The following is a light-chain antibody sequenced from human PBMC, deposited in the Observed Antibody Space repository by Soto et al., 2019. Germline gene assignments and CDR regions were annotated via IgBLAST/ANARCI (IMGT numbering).Light chain of an antibody. CDR2: DVS. Sequence: QSALTQPASVSGSTGQSIAISCTGTSSDVGGYNVVSWYQQHPGNAPKLIIYDVSERPSGVSDRFSGSKSGNTASLTISGLQAEDEADYYCSSYTSSSTLYFFGTGTKVTVL. V-gene: IGLV2-14*03. CDR1: SSDVGGYNV. CDR3: SSYTSSSTLYF. J-gene: IGLJ1*01.